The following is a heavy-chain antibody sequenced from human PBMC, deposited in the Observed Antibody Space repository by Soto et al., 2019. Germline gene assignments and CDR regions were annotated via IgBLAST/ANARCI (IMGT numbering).Heavy chain of an antibody. Sequence: GEALKISWKGSGYSFNSYWISWVRQMPGKGLEWMGRIDPSDSYTNYSPSFQGHVTISADKSISTAYLQWSSLKASDTAMYYCARRLKGTDYYYYGMDVWGQGTTVTVSS. CDR3: ARRLKGTDYYYYGMDV. V-gene: IGHV5-10-1*01. J-gene: IGHJ6*02. CDR1: GYSFNSYW. D-gene: IGHD3-16*01. CDR2: IDPSDSYT.